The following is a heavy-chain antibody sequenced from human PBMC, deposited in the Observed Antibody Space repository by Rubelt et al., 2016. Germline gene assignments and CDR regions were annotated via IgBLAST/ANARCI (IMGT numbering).Heavy chain of an antibody. V-gene: IGHV1-2*02. CDR2: INPNSGGT. Sequence: RQAPGQGLEWMGWINPNSGGTNYAQKFQGRVTMTRDTSISTAYMELGRLRSDDTAVYYCARVLIAAGGEGYYYYYGMDVWGQGTTVTVSS. CDR3: ARVLIAAGGEGYYYYYGMDV. D-gene: IGHD6-13*01. J-gene: IGHJ6*02.